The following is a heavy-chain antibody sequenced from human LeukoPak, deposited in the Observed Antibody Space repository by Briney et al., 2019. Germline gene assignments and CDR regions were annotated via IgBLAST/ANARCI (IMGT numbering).Heavy chain of an antibody. CDR1: GFTFSDYN. D-gene: IGHD2-21*02. Sequence: GGSLRLSCAASGFTFSDYNMRWIRQAPGKGLEWVSSISRSGSTIYYADSVKGRFTISRDNAKNSLYLQMNSLRAEDTAVYYCAREETVVVVTAMYYFDYWGQGTLVTVSS. CDR3: AREETVVVVTAMYYFDY. J-gene: IGHJ4*02. CDR2: ISRSGSTI. V-gene: IGHV3-11*04.